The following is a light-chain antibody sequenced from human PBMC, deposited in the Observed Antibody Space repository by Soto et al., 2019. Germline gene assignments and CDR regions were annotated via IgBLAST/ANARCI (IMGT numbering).Light chain of an antibody. J-gene: IGLJ2*01. CDR2: GNS. CDR3: QSYDSSLSGPYVV. V-gene: IGLV1-40*01. Sequence: QSVLTKPPSVSGAPGQRVTISCTGSSSNIGAGYDVHWYQQLPGTAPKLLIYGNSNRPSGVPDRFSGSKSGTSASLAITGLQAEDEADYYCQSYDSSLSGPYVVFGGGTKVTVL. CDR1: SSNIGAGYD.